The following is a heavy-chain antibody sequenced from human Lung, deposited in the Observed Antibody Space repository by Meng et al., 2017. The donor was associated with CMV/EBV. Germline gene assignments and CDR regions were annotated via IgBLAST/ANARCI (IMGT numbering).Heavy chain of an antibody. V-gene: IGHV4-31*03. CDR3: AREAGRDGYATPKFDY. D-gene: IGHD5-24*01. J-gene: IGHJ4*02. CDR2: IYYTGST. CDR1: GGSIGSGGYY. Sequence: RKGSGPGLVKPSPLLSLPRTVSGGSIGSGGYYWSWIRQHPGKGLEWIGYIYYTGSTFYNPSLKSRVTISVDTSKNQFSLKLIPATAADTAVYYCAREAGRDGYATPKFDYWGQGTLVTVSS.